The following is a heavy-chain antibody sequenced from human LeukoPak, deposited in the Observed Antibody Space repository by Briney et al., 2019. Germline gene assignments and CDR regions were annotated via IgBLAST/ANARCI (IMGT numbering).Heavy chain of an antibody. J-gene: IGHJ5*02. V-gene: IGHV4-30-2*02. CDR1: GGSISSGGYY. CDR3: ARRRDYDSDKWFDP. Sequence: SQTLSLTCTVSGGSISSGGYYWSWIRQPPGKGLEWTGYIYQSGSTYYNPSLKSRVTISVDTSKNQFSLKLSSVTAADTAVHYCARRRDYDSDKWFDPWGQGTLVTVSS. D-gene: IGHD3-3*01. CDR2: IYQSGST.